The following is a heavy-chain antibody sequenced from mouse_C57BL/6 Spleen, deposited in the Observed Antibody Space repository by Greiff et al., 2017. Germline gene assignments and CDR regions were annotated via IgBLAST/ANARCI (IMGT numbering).Heavy chain of an antibody. CDR3: TYYDGDY. CDR1: GYTFTDYE. J-gene: IGHJ2*01. CDR2: IDPETGGT. D-gene: IGHD1-1*01. V-gene: IGHV1-15*01. Sequence: VQLQQSGAELVRPGASVTLSCKASGYTFTDYEMHWVKQTPVHGLEWIGAIDPETGGTAYNQKFKGKAILTADKSSSTAYMELRSLTSEDSAFYYCTYYDGDYWGQGTTLTVSS.